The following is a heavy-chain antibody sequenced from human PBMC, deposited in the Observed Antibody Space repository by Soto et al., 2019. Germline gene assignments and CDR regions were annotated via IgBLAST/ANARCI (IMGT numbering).Heavy chain of an antibody. CDR2: MNPRSGNT. J-gene: IGHJ4*01. CDR3: PASRWTGAGLDF. Sequence: QEQLVQSGAEVKKHGASVKVSCKASGYTFNSWDVSWVRKAAGQGLEWMGYMNPRSGNTGYEQKFQGRVTMTRDTSISTDYIELSSLTSDDTSVYYCPASRWTGAGLDFWSQGTPVIDSS. D-gene: IGHD6-13*01. CDR1: GYTFNSWD. V-gene: IGHV1-8*01.